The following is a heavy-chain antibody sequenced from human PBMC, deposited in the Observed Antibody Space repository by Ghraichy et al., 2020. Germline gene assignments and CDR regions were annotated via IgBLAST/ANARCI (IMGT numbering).Heavy chain of an antibody. CDR2: ISSNGGIT. CDR3: AHTGTIITDKFNMDV. V-gene: IGHV3-23*01. D-gene: IGHD5-24*01. CDR1: GFTFSSYA. Sequence: GGSLRLSCAASGFTFSSYAMSWVRQAPGKGLECVSSISSNGGITYYVDSVRGRFTISRDNSKNTVFLQMNSLRVEDTAVYYGAHTGTIITDKFNMDVWGQGTTVTVS. J-gene: IGHJ6*02.